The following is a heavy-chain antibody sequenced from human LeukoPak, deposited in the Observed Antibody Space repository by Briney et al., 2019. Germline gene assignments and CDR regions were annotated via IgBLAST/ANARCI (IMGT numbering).Heavy chain of an antibody. CDR3: AKDLRSWTAMVPFDY. CDR1: GFTFSSYA. D-gene: IGHD5-18*01. J-gene: IGHJ4*02. V-gene: IGHV3-30-3*01. Sequence: SGGSLRLSCAASGFTFSSYAMHWVRQAPGKGLEWVAVISYDGSNKYYADSVKGRFTISRDNSKNTLYLQMNSLRAEDTAVYYCAKDLRSWTAMVPFDYWGQGTLVTVSS. CDR2: ISYDGSNK.